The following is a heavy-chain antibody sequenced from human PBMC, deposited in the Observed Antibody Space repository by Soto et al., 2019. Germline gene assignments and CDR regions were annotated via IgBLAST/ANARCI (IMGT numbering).Heavy chain of an antibody. Sequence: ASVKVSCKVSGYTLTELSMHWVRQAPGKGLEWMGGFDPEDGETIYAQKFQGRVTMTEDTSTDTAYMELSSLRSEDTAVYYCATDYCGGDCYSDYCGMDVWGQGTTVTVSS. D-gene: IGHD2-21*02. CDR3: ATDYCGGDCYSDYCGMDV. CDR2: FDPEDGET. CDR1: GYTLTELS. V-gene: IGHV1-24*01. J-gene: IGHJ6*02.